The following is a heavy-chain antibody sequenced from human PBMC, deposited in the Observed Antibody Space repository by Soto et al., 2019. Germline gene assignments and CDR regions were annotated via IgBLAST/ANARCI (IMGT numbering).Heavy chain of an antibody. Sequence: AAVKVSCKASGYTFTSYGISWVRQAPGQGLEWMGWISAYNGNTNYAQKLQGRVTMTTDTSTSTAYMELRSLRSDDTAVYYCAREGYFDWLPDHYFAYWGQGTLVTVSS. D-gene: IGHD3-9*01. CDR3: AREGYFDWLPDHYFAY. CDR1: GYTFTSYG. J-gene: IGHJ4*02. CDR2: ISAYNGNT. V-gene: IGHV1-18*01.